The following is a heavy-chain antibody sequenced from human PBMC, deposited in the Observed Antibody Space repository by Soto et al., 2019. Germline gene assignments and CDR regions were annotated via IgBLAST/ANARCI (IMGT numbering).Heavy chain of an antibody. CDR3: ARSQRGLNWFDP. CDR1: GGSISSGDYY. D-gene: IGHD5-12*01. Sequence: PSETLSLTCTVSGGSISSGDYYRSWIRQPPGKGLEWIGYIYYSGSTYYNPSLKSRVTISVDTSKNQFSLKLSSVTAADTAVYYCARSQRGLNWFDPWGQGTLVTVSS. V-gene: IGHV4-30-4*01. J-gene: IGHJ5*02. CDR2: IYYSGST.